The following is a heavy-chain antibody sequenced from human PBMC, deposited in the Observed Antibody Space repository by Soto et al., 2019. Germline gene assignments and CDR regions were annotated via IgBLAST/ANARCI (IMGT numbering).Heavy chain of an antibody. V-gene: IGHV3-15*07. D-gene: IGHD6-19*01. CDR1: GFTFSNAW. CDR2: IKSKTDGGTT. CDR3: TTPVAGTDYYYGMDV. J-gene: IGHJ6*02. Sequence: GGSLRLSCAASGFTFSNAWMNWVRQAPGKGLEWVGRIKSKTDGGTTDYAAPAKGRFTISRDDSKNTLYLQMNSLKTEDTAVYYCTTPVAGTDYYYGMDVWGQGTTVTVSS.